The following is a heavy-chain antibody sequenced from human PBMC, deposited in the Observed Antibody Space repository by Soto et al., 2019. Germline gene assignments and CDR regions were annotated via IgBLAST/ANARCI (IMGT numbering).Heavy chain of an antibody. CDR3: AKEGDYGDYVSFDY. V-gene: IGHV3-30*18. CDR2: ISYDGSNK. CDR1: GFTFSSYG. Sequence: QVQLVESGGGVVQPGRSLRLSCAASGFTFSSYGMHWVRQAPGKGLEWVAVISYDGSNKYYADSVKGRFTISRDNSKNKLYLQMNSLRAEDTAVYYCAKEGDYGDYVSFDYWGQGTLVTVSS. D-gene: IGHD4-17*01. J-gene: IGHJ4*02.